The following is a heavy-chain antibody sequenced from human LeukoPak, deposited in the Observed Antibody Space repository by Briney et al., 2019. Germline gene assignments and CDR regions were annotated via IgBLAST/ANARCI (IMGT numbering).Heavy chain of an antibody. CDR1: GESLNSYY. J-gene: IGHJ4*02. V-gene: IGHV4-34*01. CDR2: IYESGTT. CDR3: TRGAWATRLGS. Sequence: PSETLSLTCAVYGESLNSYYWSWVRQPPGEGLEWIGEIYESGTTEYNPSLKSRVTISMVPSKQQFSLSLSSVTAADTAVYYCTRGAWATRLGSWGLGTPVIVSS. D-gene: IGHD2-15*01.